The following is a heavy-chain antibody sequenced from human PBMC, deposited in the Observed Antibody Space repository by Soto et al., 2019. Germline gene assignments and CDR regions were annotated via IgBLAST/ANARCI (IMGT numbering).Heavy chain of an antibody. CDR1: GYTFTGYD. CDR2: MNPHSGNT. Sequence: QVQLVQSGAEVKKPGASVKVSCKASGYTFTGYDINWVRQATGQGLEWMGWMNPHSGNTNYAQKFQGRVTMTRNTSISPAYMELSSLSVEVSAVYYCASGRVMVGVYIWGQGTMVTVSS. J-gene: IGHJ3*02. CDR3: ASGRVMVGVYI. V-gene: IGHV1-8*01. D-gene: IGHD2-15*01.